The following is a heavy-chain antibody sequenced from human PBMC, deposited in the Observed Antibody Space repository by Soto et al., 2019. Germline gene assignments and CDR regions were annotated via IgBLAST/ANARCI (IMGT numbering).Heavy chain of an antibody. Sequence: PGGSLRLSCAASGFTFDGFAMSWVRQAPGKGLEWVSSIGAIGMTTHYADSVKGRFTISRDVSKNTLYLHMSNVRAEDTALYYCAKGGYSGSAPNRRPFDPWGQGTLVTVSS. CDR3: AKGGYSGSAPNRRPFDP. CDR2: IGAIGMTT. V-gene: IGHV3-23*01. CDR1: GFTFDGFA. D-gene: IGHD3-10*01. J-gene: IGHJ5*02.